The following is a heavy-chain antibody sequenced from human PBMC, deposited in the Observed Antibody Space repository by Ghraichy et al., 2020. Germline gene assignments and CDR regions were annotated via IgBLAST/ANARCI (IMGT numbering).Heavy chain of an antibody. V-gene: IGHV1-69*02. CDR1: GGTFSSFT. Sequence: SVKVSCKASGGTFSSFTISWVRQAPGQGLEWMGRIIPILGITNYAHNFLGRVTISADKFTGTAYMELSSLRSEDTAVYFCARGFHTHGMDVWGQGTLVTVSS. J-gene: IGHJ6*02. CDR3: ARGFHTHGMDV. D-gene: IGHD2-15*01. CDR2: IIPILGIT.